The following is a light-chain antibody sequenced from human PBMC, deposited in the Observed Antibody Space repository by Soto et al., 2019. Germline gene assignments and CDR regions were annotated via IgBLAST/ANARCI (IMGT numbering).Light chain of an antibody. CDR2: EVS. CDR3: SSYAGSNNVV. CDR1: SSDVGAYNY. J-gene: IGLJ2*01. V-gene: IGLV2-8*01. Sequence: QSAPTQPPSASGSPGQSVTISCTGTSSDVGAYNYVSWYQQHPGKAPKLMIYEVSKRPSGFPDRFSGSKSGNTASLTVSGLQAEDEADYYCSSYAGSNNVVFGGGTKVTVL.